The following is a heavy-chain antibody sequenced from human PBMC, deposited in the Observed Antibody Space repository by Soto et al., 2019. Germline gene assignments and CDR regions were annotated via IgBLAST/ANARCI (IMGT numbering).Heavy chain of an antibody. V-gene: IGHV4-61*10. J-gene: IGHJ4*02. CDR3: ARDGMTTGDT. D-gene: IGHD2-21*02. CDR1: GGSVSSGSYY. Sequence: SETLSLTCTVSGGSVSSGSYYWSWVRQPANKGLEWIGRVFSSVSATYNPSLKSRVSISMDTPENRISLKLDSVTAADAGVYFCARDGMTTGDTWGPGTLVTSPQ. CDR2: VFSSVSA.